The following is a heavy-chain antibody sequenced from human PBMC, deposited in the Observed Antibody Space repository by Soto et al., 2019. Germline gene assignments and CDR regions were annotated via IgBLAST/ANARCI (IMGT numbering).Heavy chain of an antibody. J-gene: IGHJ4*02. Sequence: EVQLVESGGGLVKPGGSLRLSCAASGFTFSSYSMNWVRQAPGKGLEWVSSISSSSSYIYYADSVKGRFTISRDNAKNSLYLQMNSLRAEDTAVYYCARCYSSGWYVCDYWGQGTLVTVSS. CDR3: ARCYSSGWYVCDY. V-gene: IGHV3-21*01. CDR1: GFTFSSYS. D-gene: IGHD6-19*01. CDR2: ISSSSSYI.